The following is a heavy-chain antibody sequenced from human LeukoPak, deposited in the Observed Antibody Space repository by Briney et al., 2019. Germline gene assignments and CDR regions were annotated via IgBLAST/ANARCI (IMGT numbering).Heavy chain of an antibody. CDR3: AELGITMIGGV. V-gene: IGHV3-38-3*01. CDR2: ISGGST. J-gene: IGHJ6*04. D-gene: IGHD3-10*02. Sequence: GGSLRLSCAASGFTVSSNEMSWVRQAPGKGLEWVSSISGGSTYYADSRKGRFTISRDNSKNSLYLQMNSLRAEDTAVYYCAELGITMIGGVWGKGTTVTISS. CDR1: GFTVSSNE.